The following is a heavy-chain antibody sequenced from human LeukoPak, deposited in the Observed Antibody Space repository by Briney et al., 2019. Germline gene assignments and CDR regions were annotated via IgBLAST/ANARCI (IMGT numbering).Heavy chain of an antibody. J-gene: IGHJ4*02. CDR3: AREEYSSSSADY. D-gene: IGHD6-6*01. V-gene: IGHV3-11*01. CDR1: GFTFSDYY. CDR2: ISSSGSTI. Sequence: GGSLRLSCAASGFTFSDYYMSWIRQAPGKGLEWVSYISSSGSTIYYADSVKGRFTISRDNAKNSLYLQMNSLRAEDTAEYYCAREEYSSSSADYWGQGTLVTVSS.